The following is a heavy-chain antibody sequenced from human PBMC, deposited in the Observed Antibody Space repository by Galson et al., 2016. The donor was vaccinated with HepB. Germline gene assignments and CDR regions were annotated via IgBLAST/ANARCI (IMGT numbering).Heavy chain of an antibody. J-gene: IGHJ5*02. Sequence: WIRPSPGTGLEWIGEINHTRRTTYNPSPESRVTITLDASKNQFTLRMTSMTVADTGVYYCARGLGHRPQSWGQGNLVTVSS. V-gene: IGHV4-34*01. CDR2: INHTRRT. CDR3: ARGLGHRPQS.